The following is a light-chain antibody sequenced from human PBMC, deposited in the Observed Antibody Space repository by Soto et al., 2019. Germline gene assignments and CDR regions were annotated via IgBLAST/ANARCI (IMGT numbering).Light chain of an antibody. V-gene: IGLV3-21*02. Sequence: SYELTQAPSVSGGPGQTARITCGGDNIGSDSVHWYQQKPGQAPLLVVYDDSDRPSGIPERFSGFSYGNTATLTISRVEAGDEADYYCQVWDGSSDHYVFGTGTKVTVL. CDR3: QVWDGSSDHYV. J-gene: IGLJ1*01. CDR2: DDS. CDR1: NIGSDS.